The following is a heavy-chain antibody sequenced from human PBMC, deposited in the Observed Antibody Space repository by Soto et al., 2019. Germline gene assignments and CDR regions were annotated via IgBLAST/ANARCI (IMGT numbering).Heavy chain of an antibody. CDR1: GFSLNTTAVG. CDR2: IYLDGDK. CDR3: AHREGDDYVWGSYKDAFDM. D-gene: IGHD3-16*01. V-gene: IGHV2-5*02. Sequence: QITLKESGPTLVKPTQTLTLTCTFSGFSLNTTAVGVGWIRQPPGKALEWLALIYLDGDKRYSPSLKSRLAITKDTSKNQVVLKMTNMDPVDTATYYYAHREGDDYVWGSYKDAFDMWGRGTMVTVSS. J-gene: IGHJ3*02.